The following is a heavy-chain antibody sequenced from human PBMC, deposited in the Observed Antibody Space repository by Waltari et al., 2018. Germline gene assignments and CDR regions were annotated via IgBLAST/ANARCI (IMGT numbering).Heavy chain of an antibody. V-gene: IGHV4-39*01. D-gene: IGHD6-19*01. CDR2: IYYSGST. CDR3: ARRTVAGLDY. Sequence: QLQLQESGPGLVKPSETLSLTCTVSGGSISSSSYYWGWIRQPPGKGLEWIGSIYYSGSTYYNPALKSRVTISVDTSKNQFSLKLSSVTAADTAVYYCARRTVAGLDYWGQGTLVTVSS. CDR1: GGSISSSSYY. J-gene: IGHJ4*02.